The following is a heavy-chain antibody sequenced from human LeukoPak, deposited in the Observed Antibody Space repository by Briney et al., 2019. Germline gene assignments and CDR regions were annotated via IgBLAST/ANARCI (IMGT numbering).Heavy chain of an antibody. CDR1: GGTFSSYA. CDR3: ARGGMTPVTYNWFDP. V-gene: IGHV1-69*04. Sequence: ASVKVSCKASGGTFSSYAISWVRQAPGQGLEWMGRIIPILGIANYAQKFQGRVTITADKSTTTVYMELSSLRSEDTAVYYCARGGMTPVTYNWFDPWGQGTLVTVSS. CDR2: IIPILGIA. D-gene: IGHD4-11*01. J-gene: IGHJ5*02.